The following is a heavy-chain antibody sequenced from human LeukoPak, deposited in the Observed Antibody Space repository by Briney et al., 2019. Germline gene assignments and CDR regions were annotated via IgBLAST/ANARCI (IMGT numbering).Heavy chain of an antibody. CDR1: GFIFSAYY. J-gene: IGHJ4*02. CDR2: ISTTGSTI. V-gene: IGHV3-11*01. D-gene: IGHD5-12*01. Sequence: GGSLRLSCAASGFIFSAYYMSWIRQAPGKGLEWVSYISTTGSTIKYADSVKGRFTISRDNAKNALVLHMNSLRAEDTAVYYCVRLKAAYTGYDIIDYWGQGTLITVSP. CDR3: VRLKAAYTGYDIIDY.